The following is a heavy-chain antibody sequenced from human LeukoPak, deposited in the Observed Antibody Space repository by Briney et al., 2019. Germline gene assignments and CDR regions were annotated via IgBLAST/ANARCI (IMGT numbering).Heavy chain of an antibody. D-gene: IGHD6-25*01. J-gene: IGHJ4*02. Sequence: SETLSLTCTVSGGSITSSSYYWGWIRQPPGKGLEWIGTFYYSGNTYYSPSLKSRVTISVDTSKNQFSLKLSSVTAADTAVYYCARRNFSGWVCFDYWGQGTVVTVSS. CDR2: FYYSGNT. V-gene: IGHV4-39*01. CDR1: GGSITSSSYY. CDR3: ARRNFSGWVCFDY.